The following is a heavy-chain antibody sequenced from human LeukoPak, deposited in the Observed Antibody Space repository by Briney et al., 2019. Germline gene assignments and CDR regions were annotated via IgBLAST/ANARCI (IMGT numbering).Heavy chain of an antibody. J-gene: IGHJ4*02. Sequence: RGSLRLSCAASGFTFSSYEMNWVRQAPGKGLEWVSYISSSGSTIYYADSVKGRFTISRDNAKNSLYLQMNSLRAEDTAVYYCARDILTGYVPFDYWGQGTLVTVSS. D-gene: IGHD3-9*01. CDR2: ISSSGSTI. CDR1: GFTFSSYE. V-gene: IGHV3-48*03. CDR3: ARDILTGYVPFDY.